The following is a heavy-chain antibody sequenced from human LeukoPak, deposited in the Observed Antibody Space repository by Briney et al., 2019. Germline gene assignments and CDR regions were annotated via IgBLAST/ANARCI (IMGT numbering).Heavy chain of an antibody. CDR3: AREHIRSGSYELDY. V-gene: IGHV3-48*03. J-gene: IGHJ4*02. D-gene: IGHD3-10*01. CDR2: TSNSGRTV. CDR1: GFTFSSYA. Sequence: TGGSLRLSCAASGFTFSSYAMSWVRQAPGKGLEWISYTSNSGRTVYYGDSVKGRFTVSRDNAKNSVYLLMNSLRVEDTAVYYCAREHIRSGSYELDYWGQGTLVTVSS.